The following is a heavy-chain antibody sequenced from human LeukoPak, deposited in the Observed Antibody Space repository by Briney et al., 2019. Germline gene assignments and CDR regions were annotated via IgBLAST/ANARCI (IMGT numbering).Heavy chain of an antibody. D-gene: IGHD1-26*01. Sequence: RTGGSLRLSCAASGFTFSSYGMHWVRQAPGKGLEWVAFIRYDGSNKYYADSVKGRFTISRDNSKNTLYLQMNSLRAEDTAVYYCAKDRLPLHSGSYLDYWGQGTLVTLSS. J-gene: IGHJ4*02. CDR3: AKDRLPLHSGSYLDY. V-gene: IGHV3-30*02. CDR1: GFTFSSYG. CDR2: IRYDGSNK.